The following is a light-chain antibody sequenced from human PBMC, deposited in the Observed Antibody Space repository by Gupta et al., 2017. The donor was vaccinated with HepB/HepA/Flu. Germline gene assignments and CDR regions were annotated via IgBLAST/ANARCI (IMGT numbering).Light chain of an antibody. CDR1: QSLLHSNGYNY. CDR2: LGS. CDR3: MQALQTSWT. Sequence: DIVMTQSPLSLPVTPGEPASISCRSSQSLLHSNGYNYFDWYLQKPGQSPQLLIYLGSNRASGVPDRFSGSGSCTDFTLKFSRVEAEDVGVYYCMQALQTSWTFGQGTKVEIK. V-gene: IGKV2-28*01. J-gene: IGKJ1*01.